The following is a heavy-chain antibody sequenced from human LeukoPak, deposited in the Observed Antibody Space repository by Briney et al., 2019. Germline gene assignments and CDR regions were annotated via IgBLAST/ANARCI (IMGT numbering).Heavy chain of an antibody. J-gene: IGHJ4*02. CDR3: ARHTISDY. D-gene: IGHD3-10*01. Sequence: HGESLKISCKGSGYSFTSYWIGWVRQMPGKGLEWMGRIDPSDSYTNYNPSFQGHVTISADKSISTAYLQWSSLMASDTAMYYCARHTISDYWGQGTQVTVSS. CDR1: GYSFTSYW. V-gene: IGHV5-10-1*01. CDR2: IDPSDSYT.